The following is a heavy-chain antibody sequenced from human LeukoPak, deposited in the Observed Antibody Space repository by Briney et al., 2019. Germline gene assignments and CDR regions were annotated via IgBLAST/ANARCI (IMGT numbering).Heavy chain of an antibody. Sequence: GGSLRLSCAASGFTFSSYWMHWVRQAPGKGLVWVSRINSDGSSTSYADSVKGRFTVSRDNAKNTLYLQMNSLRAEDTAVYYCARTHCSGASCYLGWFDPWGQGTLVTVSS. D-gene: IGHD2-15*01. CDR2: INSDGSST. CDR1: GFTFSSYW. V-gene: IGHV3-74*01. CDR3: ARTHCSGASCYLGWFDP. J-gene: IGHJ5*02.